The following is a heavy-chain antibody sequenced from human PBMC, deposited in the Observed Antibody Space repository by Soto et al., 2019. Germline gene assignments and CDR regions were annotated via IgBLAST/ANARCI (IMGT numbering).Heavy chain of an antibody. Sequence: QVQLVQSGAEVKKPGSSVKVSCKASGGTISIYAVNWVRQAPGQGLEWVGGSIPLFGTTNYAQKFQGRVTITADESTSTAYLELSSLRSEDTAVYYCARVKGPRLLNYFAYWGQGTLVTVSS. V-gene: IGHV1-69*01. CDR3: ARVKGPRLLNYFAY. CDR2: SIPLFGTT. CDR1: GGTISIYA. J-gene: IGHJ4*02.